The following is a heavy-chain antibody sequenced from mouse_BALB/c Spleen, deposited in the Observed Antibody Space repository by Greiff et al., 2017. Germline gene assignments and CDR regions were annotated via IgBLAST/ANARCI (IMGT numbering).Heavy chain of an antibody. V-gene: IGHV1S81*02. CDR3: ARYYCGSSIAY. Sequence: QVQLQQSGAELVKPGASVKLSCKASGYTFTSYWMHWVKQRPGQGLEWIGEINPSNGRTNYNEKFKSKATLTVDKSSSTAYMQLSSLTSEDSAVYYCARYYCGSSIAYWGQGTLVTVSA. CDR1: GYTFTSYW. CDR2: INPSNGRT. J-gene: IGHJ3*01. D-gene: IGHD1-1*01.